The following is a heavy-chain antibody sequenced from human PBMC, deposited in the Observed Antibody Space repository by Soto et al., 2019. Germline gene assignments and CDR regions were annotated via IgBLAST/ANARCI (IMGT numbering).Heavy chain of an antibody. J-gene: IGHJ4*02. CDR1: GGSISSSSYY. V-gene: IGHV4-39*01. D-gene: IGHD4-17*01. Sequence: ETLSLTCTVSGGSISSSSYYWGWIRQPPGKGLEWIGSIYYSGSTYYNPSLKSRVTISVDTSKNQFSLKLSSVTAADTAVYYCARPSEYGDIDYWGQGTLVTVSS. CDR2: IYYSGST. CDR3: ARPSEYGDIDY.